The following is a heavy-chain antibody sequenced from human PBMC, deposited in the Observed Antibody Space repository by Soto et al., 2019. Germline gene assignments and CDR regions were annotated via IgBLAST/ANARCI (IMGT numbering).Heavy chain of an antibody. CDR2: NHYTGST. CDR3: ATGDLTAGELFFGY. D-gene: IGHD3-10*01. J-gene: IGHJ4*02. CDR1: GGSVSSSGYY. Sequence: QVQLQESGLGLVKPSQTLSLTCTVSGGSVSSSGYYCNWIRQHPGKGLEWIGYNHYTGSTFYNPSLKSRVAISVDTSKNQFSLWLNSVTAADTAVYYCATGDLTAGELFFGYWGQGILVTVSS. V-gene: IGHV4-31*03.